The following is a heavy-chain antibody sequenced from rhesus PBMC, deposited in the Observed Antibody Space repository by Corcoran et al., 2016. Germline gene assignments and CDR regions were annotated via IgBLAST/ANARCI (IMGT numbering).Heavy chain of an antibody. D-gene: IGHD6-31*01. CDR2: IYPGDSDT. Sequence: EVQLVQSGAEVKRPGESLRISCKTSGSSFTGSWISWVRQIPGKGLEWMGSIYPGDSDTRYNPSFQGHVTISADKSISTTYLQWSSLKASDTATYYCAKGRRAAGTSFDYWGQGVLVTVSS. CDR1: GSSFTGSW. V-gene: IGHV5-43*01. CDR3: AKGRRAAGTSFDY. J-gene: IGHJ4*01.